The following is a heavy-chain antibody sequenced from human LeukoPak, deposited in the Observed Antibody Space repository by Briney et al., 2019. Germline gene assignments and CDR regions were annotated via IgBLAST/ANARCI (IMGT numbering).Heavy chain of an antibody. CDR2: ISYDGSNK. CDR3: ARDFAVGFLEWLGYFDY. J-gene: IGHJ4*02. D-gene: IGHD3-3*02. V-gene: IGHV3-30-3*01. Sequence: SLRLSCAASGFTCSSYAMHWVRQAPGKGLEWVAVISYDGSNKYYADSVKGRFTISRDNSKNTLYLQMNSLRAEDTAVYYCARDFAVGFLEWLGYFDYWGQGTLVTVSS. CDR1: GFTCSSYA.